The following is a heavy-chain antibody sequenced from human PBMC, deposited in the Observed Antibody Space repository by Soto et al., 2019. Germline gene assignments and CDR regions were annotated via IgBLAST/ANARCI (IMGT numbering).Heavy chain of an antibody. CDR1: GGSINIGGFW. Sequence: PXGTLSLTCTVSGGSINIGGFWWGWIRQRPGKGLEWIGHIDHSGTAYYNPSLRSRFTISIDTSKNQFSLNVNSVTAADTAVYHCERRLDDRGENYFNWFDPWGQGTRVTVSS. CDR2: IDHSGTA. CDR3: ERRLDDRGENYFNWFDP. V-gene: IGHV4-31*03. J-gene: IGHJ5*02. D-gene: IGHD2-21*01.